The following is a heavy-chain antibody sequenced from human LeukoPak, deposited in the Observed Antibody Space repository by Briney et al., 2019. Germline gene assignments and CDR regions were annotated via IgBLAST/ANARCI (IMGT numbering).Heavy chain of an antibody. CDR2: ISYRGRS. J-gene: IGHJ5*02. V-gene: IGHV4-39*01. Sequence: SETLSLTCTVSGGPVISSDYYWGWIRQPPGEGLEWIASISYRGRSYYNPSLKSRATTSVDTSKSQFSLKLRSVTAADTAVYYCVTHSSSPSGDNWFDPWGQGTLVTVSS. D-gene: IGHD6-6*01. CDR3: VTHSSSPSGDNWFDP. CDR1: GGPVISSDYY.